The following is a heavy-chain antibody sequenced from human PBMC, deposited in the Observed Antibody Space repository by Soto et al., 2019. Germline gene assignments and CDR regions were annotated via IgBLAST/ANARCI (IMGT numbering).Heavy chain of an antibody. CDR1: GFTFSGLG. Sequence: QVQLVESGGGVVQPGRSLRLSCAASGFTFSGLGMHWVRQAPGKGLEWVAVIRYDGSNVYYADAVKGRFTISIDNSKDTLYLHMNSLRADGTAVYYCERDGVRPATFFGYFDSWGQGTLVTVSS. D-gene: IGHD2-15*01. CDR3: ERDGVRPATFFGYFDS. J-gene: IGHJ4*02. CDR2: IRYDGSNV. V-gene: IGHV3-33*01.